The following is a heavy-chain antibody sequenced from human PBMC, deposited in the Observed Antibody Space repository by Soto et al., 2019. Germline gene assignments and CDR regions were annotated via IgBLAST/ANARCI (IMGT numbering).Heavy chain of an antibody. V-gene: IGHV4-59*01. J-gene: IGHJ3*02. Sequence: SETLSLTFTFSGGSISNYYWSWIRQPPGKGLERIGYIYYSGSTNYNPSLKSRVTISVDTSKNQFSLKLSSVTAADTAVYYCSRSLRLNYDFWSGYSADDAFDIWGQGTMVT. CDR2: IYYSGST. CDR3: SRSLRLNYDFWSGYSADDAFDI. CDR1: GGSISNYY. D-gene: IGHD3-3*01.